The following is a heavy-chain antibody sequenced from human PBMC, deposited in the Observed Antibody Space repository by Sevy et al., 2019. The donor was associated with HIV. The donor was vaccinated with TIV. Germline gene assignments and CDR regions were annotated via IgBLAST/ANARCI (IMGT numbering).Heavy chain of an antibody. Sequence: GGSLRLSCAASGFTFDDYAMHWVRQAPGKGLEWVSGISWNSGSIGYADSVKGRFTISRDNAQNSLYLQMNSLRADDTALYYSAKALYDYTGLSDFDYWGQGTLVTVSS. V-gene: IGHV3-9*01. CDR2: ISWNSGSI. D-gene: IGHD4-4*01. CDR3: AKALYDYTGLSDFDY. CDR1: GFTFDDYA. J-gene: IGHJ4*02.